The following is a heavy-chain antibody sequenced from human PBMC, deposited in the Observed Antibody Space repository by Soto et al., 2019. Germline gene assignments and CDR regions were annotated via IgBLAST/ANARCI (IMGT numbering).Heavy chain of an antibody. Sequence: EVQLLESGGGLVQPGGSLRLSCAASGFTFSSYAMSWVRQAPGKGLEWVSAISGSGGSTYYADSVKGRFTISRDNSKNTIYLQMNSLRAENTVVYYCSKDLVITFGEPLDIWGQRKMVTVSS. V-gene: IGHV3-23*01. CDR2: ISGSGGST. CDR3: SKDLVITFGEPLDI. CDR1: GFTFSSYA. D-gene: IGHD3-22*01. J-gene: IGHJ3*02.